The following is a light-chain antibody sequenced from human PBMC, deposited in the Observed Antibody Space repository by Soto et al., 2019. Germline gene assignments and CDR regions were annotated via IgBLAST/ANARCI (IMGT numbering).Light chain of an antibody. CDR3: QQYYRYPWT. J-gene: IGKJ1*01. CDR2: SAS. Sequence: DIQMTQSPSSVSASVGDRVTITCRASQGISTYLGWYQQKPGKAPKSLIYSASSLQSGLPSKFSVVGPGTEFTLTITDMQPHDFATYFCQQYYRYPWTFGQGTKVEI. CDR1: QGISTY. V-gene: IGKV1-16*02.